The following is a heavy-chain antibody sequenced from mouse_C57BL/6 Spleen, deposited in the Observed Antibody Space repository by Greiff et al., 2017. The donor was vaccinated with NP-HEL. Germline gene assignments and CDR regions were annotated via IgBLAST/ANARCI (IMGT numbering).Heavy chain of an antibody. V-gene: IGHV1-19*01. CDR1: GYTFTDYY. D-gene: IGHD1-1*01. CDR3: ASFTTVVDYYAMDY. Sequence: EVQLQQSGPVLVKPGASVKMSCKASGYTFTDYYMNWVKQSHGKSLEWIGVINPYNGGTSYNQKFKGKATLTVDKSSSTAYMELNSLTSEDSAVYYCASFTTVVDYYAMDYWGQGTSVTVSS. CDR2: INPYNGGT. J-gene: IGHJ4*01.